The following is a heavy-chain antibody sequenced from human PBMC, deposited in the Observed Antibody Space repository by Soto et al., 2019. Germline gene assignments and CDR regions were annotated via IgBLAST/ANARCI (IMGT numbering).Heavy chain of an antibody. J-gene: IGHJ4*02. CDR1: GFTFSSYS. Sequence: EVQLVESGGGLVQPGGSLRLSCAASGFTFSSYSMNWVRQAPGKGLEWVSYISSSSSTIYYADSVKGRFTISRANAKNSLYLQMSSPRAEDTAVYYGAGGGRNDDDFWSGAFLYYFDYWGQGPLLTVSS. V-gene: IGHV3-48*01. CDR3: AGGGRNDDDFWSGAFLYYFDY. D-gene: IGHD3-3*01. CDR2: ISSSSSTI.